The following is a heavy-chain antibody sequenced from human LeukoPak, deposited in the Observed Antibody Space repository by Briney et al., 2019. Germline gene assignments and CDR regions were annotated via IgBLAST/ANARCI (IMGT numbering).Heavy chain of an antibody. CDR1: GFSFSSYW. Sequence: GGSLRLSCAASGFSFSSYWMTWVRHAPGKGLERVANINQDGSDRYYVDSVKGRFTISRDNAKKSLYLQMNSLRAEDTAAYFCARDGGSGDYDLLDYWSQGTRVTVSP. CDR3: ARDGGSGDYDLLDY. CDR2: INQDGSDR. D-gene: IGHD4-17*01. V-gene: IGHV3-7*05. J-gene: IGHJ4*02.